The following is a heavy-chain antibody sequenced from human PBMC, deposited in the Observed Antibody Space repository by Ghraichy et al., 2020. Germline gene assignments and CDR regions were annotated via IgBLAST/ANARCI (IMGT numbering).Heavy chain of an antibody. D-gene: IGHD2-2*01. CDR1: GDSVSSNSAA. CDR3: ARGRGVTAANPDYYYYGMDV. J-gene: IGHJ6*02. CDR2: TYYRSKWYN. Sequence: SQTLSLTCAISGDSVSSNSAAWNWIRQSPSRGLEWLGMTYYRSKWYNDYAVSVKSRITINPDTSKNQFSLQLNSVTPEDTAVYYCARGRGVTAANPDYYYYGMDVWGQGTTVTVSS. V-gene: IGHV6-1*01.